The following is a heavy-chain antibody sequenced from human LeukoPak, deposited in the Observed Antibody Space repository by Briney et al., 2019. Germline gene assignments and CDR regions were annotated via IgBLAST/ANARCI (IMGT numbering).Heavy chain of an antibody. CDR1: GFTSSSYA. J-gene: IGHJ6*03. V-gene: IGHV3-30-3*01. CDR3: ARGAVDDFWSGYLYMDV. Sequence: PGGSLRLSCAASGFTSSSYAMHWVRQAPGKGLEWVAVISYDGSNKYYADSVKGRFTISRDNSKNTLYLQMNSLRAEDTAVYYCARGAVDDFWSGYLYMDVWGKGTTVTVSS. D-gene: IGHD3-3*01. CDR2: ISYDGSNK.